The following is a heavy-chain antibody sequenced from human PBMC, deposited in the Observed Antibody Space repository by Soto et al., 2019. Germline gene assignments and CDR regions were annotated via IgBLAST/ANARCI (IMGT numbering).Heavy chain of an antibody. Sequence: ASVKVSCKASGYTFTSYGISWVRQAPGQGLEWMGWISAYNGNTNYAQKLQGRVTMTTDTSTSTAYMELGSLRSDDTAVYYCARDGLGYYDFWSGYLDRYYYYYMDVWGKGTTVTVSS. CDR2: ISAYNGNT. CDR3: ARDGLGYYDFWSGYLDRYYYYYMDV. J-gene: IGHJ6*03. CDR1: GYTFTSYG. D-gene: IGHD3-3*01. V-gene: IGHV1-18*01.